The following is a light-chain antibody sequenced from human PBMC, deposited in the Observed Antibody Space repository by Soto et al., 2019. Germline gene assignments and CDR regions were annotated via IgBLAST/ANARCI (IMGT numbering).Light chain of an antibody. Sequence: DIQMTQSPSTLSASVGDRVTITCRASQSISSWLAWYQQKPGKAPKLLIYDASSLESGVPSRFSGSGSGTEFTFTISSLQPDDFATYYCQQDNSYSLYNVGQGTKLEIK. V-gene: IGKV1-5*01. CDR2: DAS. CDR1: QSISSW. J-gene: IGKJ2*01. CDR3: QQDNSYSLYN.